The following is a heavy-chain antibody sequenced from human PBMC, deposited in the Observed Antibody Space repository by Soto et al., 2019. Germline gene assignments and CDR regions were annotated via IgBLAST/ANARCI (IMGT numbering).Heavy chain of an antibody. CDR2: INVGNDNT. CDR3: ALGYNWNYYFDY. D-gene: IGHD1-7*01. V-gene: IGHV1-3*01. Sequence: QVHLVQSGAEVKKLGAQGRLSCKASGHPLLLPPFPINWVGQAPGQRLEWMGLINVGNDNTKYSQKFQGRVTITRDPSALTAYMELSGLRSEDTAVYYCALGYNWNYYFDYWGQGTLVTVSS. CDR1: GHPLLLPPFP. J-gene: IGHJ4*02.